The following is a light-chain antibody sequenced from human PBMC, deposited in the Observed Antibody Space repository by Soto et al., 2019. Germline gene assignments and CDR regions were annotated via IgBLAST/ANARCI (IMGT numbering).Light chain of an antibody. CDR1: SSDVGGYNY. CDR2: EVS. J-gene: IGLJ2*01. Sequence: QSALTQPPSASGSPGQSVTISCTGTSSDVGGYNYVSWYQQHPGKAPILMIYEVSERPSGVPDRFSGSKSGNTASLTVSGLQAEDEADYYCSSYAGSNNVVFGGGTKLTVL. V-gene: IGLV2-8*01. CDR3: SSYAGSNNVV.